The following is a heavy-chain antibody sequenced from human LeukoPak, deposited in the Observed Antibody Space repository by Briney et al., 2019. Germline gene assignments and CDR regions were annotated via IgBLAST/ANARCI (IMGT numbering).Heavy chain of an antibody. D-gene: IGHD6-13*01. V-gene: IGHV1-69*13. CDR2: IIPIFGTA. Sequence: ASVKVSCKASGGTFSSYAISWVRQAPGQGLEWMGGIIPIFGTANYAQKFQGRVTITADESTSTAYMELSSLRSEDTAVYYCARDPPYSSSWNYYYYYMDVWGKGTTVTVSS. CDR1: GGTFSSYA. CDR3: ARDPPYSSSWNYYYYYMDV. J-gene: IGHJ6*03.